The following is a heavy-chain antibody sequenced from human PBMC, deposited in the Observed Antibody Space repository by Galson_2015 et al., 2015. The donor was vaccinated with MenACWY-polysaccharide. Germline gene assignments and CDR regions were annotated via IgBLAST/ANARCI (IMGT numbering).Heavy chain of an antibody. J-gene: IGHJ4*02. V-gene: IGHV3-30*18. CDR2: ISNDGSKE. CDR1: GFIFSTYD. Sequence: SLRLSCAASGFIFSTYDMHWVRQAPGKGLEWVAVISNDGSKEYYADSVKGRFTISRDNSKNTLYLQMSSLRVEDTAVYYCAKKVAAAGHHSFDYWGQGTLVTVSS. CDR3: AKKVAAAGHHSFDY. D-gene: IGHD6-13*01.